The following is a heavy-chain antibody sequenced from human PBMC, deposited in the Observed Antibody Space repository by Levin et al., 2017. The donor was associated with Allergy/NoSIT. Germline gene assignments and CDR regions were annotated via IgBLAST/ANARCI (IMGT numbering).Heavy chain of an antibody. D-gene: IGHD2-8*02. J-gene: IGHJ4*02. CDR2: IYYSGST. V-gene: IGHV4-59*01. CDR1: GGSISSYY. CDR3: ARDGPSYCTGGVCSYYFDY. Sequence: SQTLSLTCTVSGGSISSYYWSWIRQPPGKGLEWIGYIYYSGSTNYNPSLKSRVTISVDTSKNQFSLKLSSVTAADTAVYYCARDGPSYCTGGVCSYYFDYWGQGTLVTVSS.